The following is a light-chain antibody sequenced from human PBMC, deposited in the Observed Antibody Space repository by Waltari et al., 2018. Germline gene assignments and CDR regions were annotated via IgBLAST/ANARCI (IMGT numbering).Light chain of an antibody. CDR1: SNDIGSYNY. CDR3: SSYTSTNTVL. CDR2: DVS. Sequence: QSALTQPAPVSGSPGPSIAISCTGTSNDIGSYNYDAWYQQHPGKAPKLLLYDVSKRPPGVSNRFSGSKSGNTASLTISALQAEDEAEYYCSSYTSTNTVLFGGGTRLTVL. V-gene: IGLV2-14*03. J-gene: IGLJ2*01.